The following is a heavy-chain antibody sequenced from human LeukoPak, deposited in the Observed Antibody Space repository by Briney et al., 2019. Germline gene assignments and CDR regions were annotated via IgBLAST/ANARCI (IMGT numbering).Heavy chain of an antibody. Sequence: PGGSLRLSCIASGFTLSSYWMSWVRQAPGKGLEWVANIKHDGNEKYYVDSVKGRFTISRDNAKNSLYLQMNSLRAEDTAVYYCARDFWGSSWYFDYWGQGTLVTVSS. D-gene: IGHD6-13*01. V-gene: IGHV3-7*01. CDR2: IKHDGNEK. CDR3: ARDFWGSSWYFDY. CDR1: GFTLSSYW. J-gene: IGHJ4*02.